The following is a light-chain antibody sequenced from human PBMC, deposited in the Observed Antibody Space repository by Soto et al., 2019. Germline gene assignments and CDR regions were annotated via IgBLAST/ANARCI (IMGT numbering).Light chain of an antibody. CDR1: SSDVGGYNY. Sequence: QSVRTQPASVSGSPGQSITISCTGTSSDVGGYNYVSWYQLHPGKAPKLIIYEVSHRPSGASNHFSGYKSGNTASLTISGLQAEDEADYYCSSYTSTSTPCVFGTGTKVTVL. CDR3: SSYTSTSTPCV. J-gene: IGLJ1*01. V-gene: IGLV2-14*01. CDR2: EVS.